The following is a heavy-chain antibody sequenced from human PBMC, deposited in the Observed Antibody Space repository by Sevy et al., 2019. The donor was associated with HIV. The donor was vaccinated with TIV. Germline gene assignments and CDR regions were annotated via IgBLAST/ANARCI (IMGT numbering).Heavy chain of an antibody. CDR1: GYTFTSYG. CDR2: ISAYNGNT. J-gene: IGHJ4*02. Sequence: ASVKVSCEASGYTFTSYGIIWVRQAPGQGLEWMGWISAYNGNTNFAQRLQGRVTMTTDTSTSTAYMELTSLRSDDTAVYYCAGGPRKYYDSSGYYYPPSYWGQGTLVTVSS. V-gene: IGHV1-18*01. CDR3: AGGPRKYYDSSGYYYPPSY. D-gene: IGHD3-22*01.